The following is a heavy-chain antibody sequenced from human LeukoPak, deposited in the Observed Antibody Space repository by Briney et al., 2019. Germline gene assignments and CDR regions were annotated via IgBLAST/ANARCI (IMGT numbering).Heavy chain of an antibody. Sequence: ASVKVSCKASGYTFTSYDLNWVRQATGQGLEWMGWMNPNSGNTGYAPKFQGRVTMTRNTSISTAYMELSSLRSEDTAVYYCARKGPDNYYYYYMDVWGKGTSVTVSS. V-gene: IGHV1-8*01. CDR2: MNPNSGNT. CDR1: GYTFTSYD. CDR3: ARKGPDNYYYYYMDV. J-gene: IGHJ6*03.